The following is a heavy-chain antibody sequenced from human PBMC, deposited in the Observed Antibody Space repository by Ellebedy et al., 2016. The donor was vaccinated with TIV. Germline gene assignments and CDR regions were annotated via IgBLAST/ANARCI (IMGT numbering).Heavy chain of an antibody. CDR2: LSPDGTDG. CDR3: AKSRWLQPDYDY. D-gene: IGHD5-24*01. V-gene: IGHV3-74*01. CDR1: GFTFSSYA. Sequence: GESLKISCAASGFTFSSYAMHWVRQAPGKGLVWVSRLSPDGTDGNQADSVRGRFSMSRDNAKNTVYLQVNSLRAEDTAVYYCAKSRWLQPDYDYWGQGTLVTVSS. J-gene: IGHJ4*02.